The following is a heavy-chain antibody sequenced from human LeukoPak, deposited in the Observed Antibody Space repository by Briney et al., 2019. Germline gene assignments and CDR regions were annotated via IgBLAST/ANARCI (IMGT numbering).Heavy chain of an antibody. CDR2: INPDDEST. CDR3: LTIVETTIDAFDI. CDR1: GFTFRKYW. Sequence: GSLRLSCAASGFTFRKYWLHWVRQAPGKGLVWVSRINPDDESTSYADSVKGRFTISRDNAKSTLYLQMNSLRAEDTAVYYCLTIVETTIDAFDIWGQGTKVTVSS. V-gene: IGHV3-74*01. J-gene: IGHJ3*02. D-gene: IGHD4/OR15-4a*01.